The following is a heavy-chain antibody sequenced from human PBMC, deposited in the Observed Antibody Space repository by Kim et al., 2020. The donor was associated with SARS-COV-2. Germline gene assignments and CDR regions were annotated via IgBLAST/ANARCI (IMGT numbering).Heavy chain of an antibody. CDR3: ARSFRNAFDI. Sequence: THYAVALKSPIIINPDTSKNQFSLQLNSVTPEDTAVYYCARSFRNAFDIWGQGTMVTVSS. CDR2: T. V-gene: IGHV6-1*01. J-gene: IGHJ3*02.